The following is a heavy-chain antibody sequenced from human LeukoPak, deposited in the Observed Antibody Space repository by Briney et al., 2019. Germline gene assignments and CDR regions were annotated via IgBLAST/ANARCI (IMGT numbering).Heavy chain of an antibody. CDR1: GYTFTGYY. D-gene: IGHD3-3*01. Sequence: GASVKVSCKASGYTFTGYYMHWVRQAPGQGLEWVGRINPNSGGTNYAQKFQGRVTMTRDTSISTAYMELSRLRSDDTAVYYCARDQDITIFGVVITTYYYYGMDVWGQGTTVTVSS. CDR3: ARDQDITIFGVVITTYYYYGMDV. J-gene: IGHJ6*02. CDR2: INPNSGGT. V-gene: IGHV1-2*06.